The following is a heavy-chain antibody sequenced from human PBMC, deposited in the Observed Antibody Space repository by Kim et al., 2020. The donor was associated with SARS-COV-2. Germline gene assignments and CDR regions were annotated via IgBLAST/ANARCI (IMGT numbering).Heavy chain of an antibody. CDR1: GFTFSSYA. CDR2: IYSGGSST. J-gene: IGHJ4*02. D-gene: IGHD2-21*02. V-gene: IGHV3-23*03. CDR3: ATGEELAYCGGDCRPHPD. Sequence: GGSLRLSCAASGFTFSSYAMSWVRQAPGKGLEWVSVIYSGGSSTYYADSVKGRFTISRDNSKNTLYLQMNSLRAEDTAVYYCATGEELAYCGGDCRPHPDWGQGTLVTVSS.